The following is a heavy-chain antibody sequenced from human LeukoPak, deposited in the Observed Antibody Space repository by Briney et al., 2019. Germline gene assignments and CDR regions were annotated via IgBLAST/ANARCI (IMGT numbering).Heavy chain of an antibody. J-gene: IGHJ5*02. CDR1: GFPFTIYA. CDR2: ISGSGGST. D-gene: IGHD3-10*01. Sequence: GALRLSWATSGFPFTIYAMTLVRPAPGKGLDWDSAISGSGGSTYYAVSVKGRFTISRDNSKNTLYLQMSSLRAEDTAVYYCAKEDLYGSVKWFDPWGQGTLVTVSS. V-gene: IGHV3-23*01. CDR3: AKEDLYGSVKWFDP.